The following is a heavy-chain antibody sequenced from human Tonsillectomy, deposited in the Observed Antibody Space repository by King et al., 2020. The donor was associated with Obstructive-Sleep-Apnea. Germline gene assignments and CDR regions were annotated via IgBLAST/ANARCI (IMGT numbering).Heavy chain of an antibody. J-gene: IGHJ3*02. D-gene: IGHD3-9*01. CDR1: GGSISSYY. V-gene: IGHV4-59*08. CDR2: IYYSGST. CDR3: ARSPYYDILTGYYNRALDI. Sequence: VQLQESGPGLVKPSETLSLTCTVSGGSISSYYWSWIRQPPGKELGYIGYIYYSGSTNYNTSLKIRVTIAVDTSKNQFSLKLTSVTAADTAVYYCARSPYYDILTGYYNRALDIWGQGTMVTVSS.